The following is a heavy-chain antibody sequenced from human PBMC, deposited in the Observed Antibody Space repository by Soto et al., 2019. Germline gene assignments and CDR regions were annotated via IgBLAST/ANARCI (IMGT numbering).Heavy chain of an antibody. V-gene: IGHV1-18*01. CDR1: GYTFNMYF. CDR2: ISPHNGKT. J-gene: IGHJ4*02. CDR3: ARDTGNSFDY. Sequence: HVQLVQSGGELKKPGASVKVSCNTSGYTFNMYFITWVRQTPGQGLEWMGWISPHNGKTNYAEKFQGRVTMTVDTITKTAYMELRNLRIDDTAVYYCARDTGNSFDYWGQGTPVTVSS.